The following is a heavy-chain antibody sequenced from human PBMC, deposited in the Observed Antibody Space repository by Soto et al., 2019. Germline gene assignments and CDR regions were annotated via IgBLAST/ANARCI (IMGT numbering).Heavy chain of an antibody. CDR2: ISSSSSYI. CDR1: GFTFSSYS. CDR3: ARGFGEPKAYYYYGMDV. D-gene: IGHD3-10*01. Sequence: EVQLVESGGGLVKPGGSLRLSCAASGFTFSSYSMNWVRQAPGKGLEWVSSISSSSSYIYYADSVKGQFTISRDNAKNSLYLQMNSLRAEDTAVYYCARGFGEPKAYYYYGMDVWGQGTTVTVSS. J-gene: IGHJ6*02. V-gene: IGHV3-21*01.